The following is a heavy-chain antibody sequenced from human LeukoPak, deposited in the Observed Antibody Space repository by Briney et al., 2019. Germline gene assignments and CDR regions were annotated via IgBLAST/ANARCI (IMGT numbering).Heavy chain of an antibody. CDR2: IYHSGST. J-gene: IGHJ4*02. Sequence: SGTLSLTCAVSGGSLSSSNWWSWVRPPPGKGLEWIGEIYHSGSTNYNPSLKSRVTISVDKSKNQFSLKLSSVTAADTAVYYCANFGSAAASDYWGQGTLVTVSS. D-gene: IGHD6-13*01. CDR1: GGSLSSSNW. V-gene: IGHV4-4*02. CDR3: ANFGSAAASDY.